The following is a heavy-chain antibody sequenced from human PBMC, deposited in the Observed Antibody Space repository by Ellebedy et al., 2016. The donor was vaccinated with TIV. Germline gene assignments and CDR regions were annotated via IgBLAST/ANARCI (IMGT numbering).Heavy chain of an antibody. CDR1: GFTFSRYS. CDR2: ITSSGNTK. CDR3: GREWNSHYYFEF. J-gene: IGHJ4*02. Sequence: PGGSLRLSCTASGFTFSRYSMNWVRRAPGKGLEWLSYITSSGNTKSYADSVRGRFTISRDNAKMSLFLQMNDLRDEDTAVYYCGREWNSHYYFEFWGQGTLVSVSS. V-gene: IGHV3-48*02. D-gene: IGHD1-1*01.